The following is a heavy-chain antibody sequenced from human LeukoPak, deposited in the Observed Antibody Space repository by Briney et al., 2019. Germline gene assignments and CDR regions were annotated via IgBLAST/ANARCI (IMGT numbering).Heavy chain of an antibody. D-gene: IGHD6-6*01. V-gene: IGHV4-61*08. J-gene: IGHJ5*02. CDR3: ARDGAARPPHNWFDP. CDR1: GGSISSGDYY. CDR2: IYYSGST. Sequence: SETLSLTCTVSGGSISSGDYYWSWIRQPPGKGLEWIGYIYYSGSTNYNPSLKSRVTISVDTSKNQFSLKLSSVTAADTAVYYCARDGAARPPHNWFDPWGQGTLVTVSS.